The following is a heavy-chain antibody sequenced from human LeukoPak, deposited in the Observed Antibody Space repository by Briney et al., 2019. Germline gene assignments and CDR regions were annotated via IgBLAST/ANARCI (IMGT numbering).Heavy chain of an antibody. Sequence: GGSLRLSCAASGFTFSSYEMNWVRQAPGKGLEWVSYISSSGSTIYYADSVKGRFTISRDNAKNSLYLQMNSLRAEDTAVYFCARMGLIITDDYYYYMDVWGKGTTVAISS. CDR1: GFTFSSYE. V-gene: IGHV3-48*03. D-gene: IGHD3/OR15-3a*01. J-gene: IGHJ6*03. CDR2: ISSSGSTI. CDR3: ARMGLIITDDYYYYMDV.